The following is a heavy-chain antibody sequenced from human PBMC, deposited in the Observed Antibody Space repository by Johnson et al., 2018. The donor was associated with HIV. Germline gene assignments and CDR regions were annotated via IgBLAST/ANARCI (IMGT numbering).Heavy chain of an antibody. Sequence: QVQLVESGGGVVQPGGSLRLSCAASGFTFSNYGMHWVRQAPGKGLEWVAFIRYDGDITYYIDSVKGRFTVSRDNSKNTLYLQMKSLRPDDTAVYYCAKESKWESRTPHAFDMWGQGTMVTVSS. CDR1: GFTFSNYG. CDR2: IRYDGDIT. J-gene: IGHJ3*02. V-gene: IGHV3-30*02. D-gene: IGHD1-26*01. CDR3: AKESKWESRTPHAFDM.